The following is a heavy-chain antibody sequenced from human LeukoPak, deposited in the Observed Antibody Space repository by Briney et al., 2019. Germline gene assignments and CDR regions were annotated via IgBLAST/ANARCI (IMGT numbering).Heavy chain of an antibody. J-gene: IGHJ4*02. D-gene: IGHD6-19*01. CDR1: GFTFSSYA. CDR2: ISESGGSP. Sequence: GGSLRLSCAASGFTFSSYAMSWVRQAPGKGLEWVSGISESGGSPYYADSVKGRFTISRDNSKNTLYLQMNSLRAEDTAVYYCARVLAVAEDWGQGTLVTVSS. CDR3: ARVLAVAED. V-gene: IGHV3-23*01.